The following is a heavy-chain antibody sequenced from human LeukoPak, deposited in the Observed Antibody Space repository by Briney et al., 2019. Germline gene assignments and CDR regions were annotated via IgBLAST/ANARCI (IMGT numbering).Heavy chain of an antibody. CDR3: ATHIGDYYDSSGPDAFDI. J-gene: IGHJ3*02. CDR1: GFTFSSYA. D-gene: IGHD3-22*01. CDR2: ISGSGGST. V-gene: IGHV3-23*01. Sequence: GGSLRLSCAASGFTFSSYAMSWVRQAPGKGLEWVSAISGSGGSTYYADSVKGRFTISRDNSKNTLYLQMNSLRAEDTAVYYCATHIGDYYDSSGPDAFDIWAKGQWSPYLQ.